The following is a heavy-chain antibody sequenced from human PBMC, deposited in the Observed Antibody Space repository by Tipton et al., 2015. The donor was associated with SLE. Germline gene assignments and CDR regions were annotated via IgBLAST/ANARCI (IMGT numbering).Heavy chain of an antibody. D-gene: IGHD3-10*01. CDR1: GGSISSYY. V-gene: IGHV4-59*08. CDR2: IYYSGST. Sequence: TLSLTCSVSGGSISSYYWSWLRQPPGKGLEWIGYIYYSGSTNYNPSLKSRVTISVDTSKNQFSLKLSSVTAADTAVYYCASLGDWYFDLWGRGTLVTVSS. J-gene: IGHJ2*01. CDR3: ASLGDWYFDL.